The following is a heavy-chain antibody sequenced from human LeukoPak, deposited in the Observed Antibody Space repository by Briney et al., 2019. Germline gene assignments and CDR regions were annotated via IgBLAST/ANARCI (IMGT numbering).Heavy chain of an antibody. Sequence: GGSLRLSCAASGFTFSSSAMSWVRQAPGKGLEWVSAISNNGGYTYYADSVQGRFTISRDNSKSTLCLQMNSLRAEDTAVYYCAKEGFDSWGQGTLVTVSS. J-gene: IGHJ4*02. CDR3: AKEGFDS. CDR1: GFTFSSSA. V-gene: IGHV3-23*01. CDR2: ISNNGGYT.